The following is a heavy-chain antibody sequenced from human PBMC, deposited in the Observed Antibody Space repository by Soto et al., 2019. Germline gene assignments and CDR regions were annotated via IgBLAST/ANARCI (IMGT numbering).Heavy chain of an antibody. Sequence: EVQLVESGGGLVQPGRSLRLSCAASGFTFDDYAMHWVRQAPGKGLEWVSGISWNSGSIGYADSVKGRFTISRDNAKNSLYLPMNSLRAEDTALYYCAKSPLGRGWWYYFDYWGQGTLVTVSS. CDR2: ISWNSGSI. J-gene: IGHJ4*02. CDR3: AKSPLGRGWWYYFDY. CDR1: GFTFDDYA. D-gene: IGHD2-15*01. V-gene: IGHV3-9*01.